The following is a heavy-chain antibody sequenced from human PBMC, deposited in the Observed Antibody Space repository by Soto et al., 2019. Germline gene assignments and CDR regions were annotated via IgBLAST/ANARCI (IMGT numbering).Heavy chain of an antibody. CDR3: ARVQGDDFGSGYYSNWFDS. V-gene: IGHV4-34*01. J-gene: IGHJ5*01. CDR2: INHSGST. D-gene: IGHD3-3*01. CDR1: GGSFSGYY. Sequence: SETLSLTCAVYGGSFSGYYWSWIRQPPGKGLEWIGEINHSGSTNYNPSLKSRVTISVDTSKNQFSLKLSSVTAADTAVYYCARVQGDDFGSGYYSNWFDSWGQGTLVTVSS.